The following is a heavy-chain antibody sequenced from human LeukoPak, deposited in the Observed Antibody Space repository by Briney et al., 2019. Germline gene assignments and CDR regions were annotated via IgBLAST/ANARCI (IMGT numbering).Heavy chain of an antibody. CDR2: MNPNSGNT. V-gene: IGHV1-8*01. CDR1: GYTFTSYD. CDR3: ARSVVVVPAAHYYYGMDV. Sequence: ASVKVSCKASGYTFTSYDINWVRQATGQGLEWMGWMNPNSGNTGYAQKFQGRVTMTRNTSISTAYMELSSLRSEDTAVYYCARSVVVVPAAHYYYGMDVWGQGTTVTVSS. J-gene: IGHJ6*02. D-gene: IGHD2-2*01.